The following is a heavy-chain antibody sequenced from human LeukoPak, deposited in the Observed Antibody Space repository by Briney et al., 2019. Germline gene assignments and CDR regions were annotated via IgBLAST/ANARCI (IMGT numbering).Heavy chain of an antibody. CDR3: AELGITMIGGV. J-gene: IGHJ6*04. Sequence: PGGSLRLSCAASGFTFSRYWMSWVRQAPGKGLEGVAYIKHDGSEKYYVDSVKGRFTISRDNAKKLVYLQMSSLRAEDTAVYYCAELGITMIGGVWGKGTTVTISS. V-gene: IGHV3-7*01. D-gene: IGHD3-10*02. CDR1: GFTFSRYW. CDR2: IKHDGSEK.